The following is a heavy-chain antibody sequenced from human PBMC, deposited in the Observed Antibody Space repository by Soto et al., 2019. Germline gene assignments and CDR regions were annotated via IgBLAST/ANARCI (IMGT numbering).Heavy chain of an antibody. CDR2: IIPILDIA. Sequence: SVKVSCKASGGTFSSYTISWVRQAPGQGLEWMGRIIPILDIANYAQKFQGRVTITADKSTSTAYMELSSLRSEDTAVYYCARDNSPYGDPDFDYWGQGTLVTVSS. V-gene: IGHV1-69*04. D-gene: IGHD4-17*01. CDR1: GGTFSSYT. J-gene: IGHJ4*02. CDR3: ARDNSPYGDPDFDY.